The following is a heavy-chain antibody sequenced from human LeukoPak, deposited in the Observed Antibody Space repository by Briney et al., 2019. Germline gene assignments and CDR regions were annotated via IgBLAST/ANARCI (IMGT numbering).Heavy chain of an antibody. Sequence: GASVKVSCKASGYTFTSYDINWVRQATGQGLEWMGWMNPNSGYTGYAQKFQGRVTITRNTSISTAYMELRSLRSDDTAVYYCARGRGGYSYADSGAFDPWGQGTLVTVSS. J-gene: IGHJ5*02. V-gene: IGHV1-8*03. CDR2: MNPNSGYT. CDR1: GYTFTSYD. CDR3: ARGRGGYSYADSGAFDP. D-gene: IGHD5-18*01.